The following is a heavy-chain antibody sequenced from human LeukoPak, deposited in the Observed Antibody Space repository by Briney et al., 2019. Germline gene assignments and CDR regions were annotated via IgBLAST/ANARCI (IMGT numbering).Heavy chain of an antibody. J-gene: IGHJ2*01. CDR3: ARGRSPRKRYFDL. CDR2: INHSGST. V-gene: IGHV4-34*01. Sequence: PSETLSLTCAVYGGSLSGYYWSWIRQPPGKGLEWTGEINHSGSTNYNPSLKSRVTISVDTSKNQFSLKLSSVTAADTAVYYCARGRSPRKRYFDLWGRGTLVTVSS. CDR1: GGSLSGYY.